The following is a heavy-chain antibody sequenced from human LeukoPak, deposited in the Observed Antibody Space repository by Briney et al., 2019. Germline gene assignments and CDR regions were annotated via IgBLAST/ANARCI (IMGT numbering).Heavy chain of an antibody. CDR1: EFTFRGYA. Sequence: GGSLRLSCADPEFTFRGYAMSWVRQAPGKGLEWVSDISGSGGGTYYADPVKGRFTISRYRSKNTLFLQMNSLRAEDTAVYYCAKPYSVHSFSYYFDFWGQGALVTVSS. CDR3: AKPYSVHSFSYYFDF. V-gene: IGHV3-23*01. CDR2: ISGSGGGT. J-gene: IGHJ4*02. D-gene: IGHD5/OR15-5a*01.